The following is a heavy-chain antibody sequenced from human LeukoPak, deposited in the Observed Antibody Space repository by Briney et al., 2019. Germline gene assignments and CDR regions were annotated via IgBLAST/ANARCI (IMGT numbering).Heavy chain of an antibody. CDR1: GYTFTSYG. Sequence: ASVKVSCKASGYTFTSYGISWVRQAPGQGLEWMGWISAYNGNTNYAQKLQGRVTMTTDTSTSTAYMELRSLRSDDTAVYYCARDVPRYCSSTSCYSVSMRCDIWGQGTMVTVSS. CDR2: ISAYNGNT. J-gene: IGHJ3*02. V-gene: IGHV1-18*01. CDR3: ARDVPRYCSSTSCYSVSMRCDI. D-gene: IGHD2-2*01.